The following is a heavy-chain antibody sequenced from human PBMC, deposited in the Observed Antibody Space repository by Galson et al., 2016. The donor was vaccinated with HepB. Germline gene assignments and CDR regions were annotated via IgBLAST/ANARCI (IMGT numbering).Heavy chain of an antibody. V-gene: IGHV3-23*01. CDR3: AKDIPPRGHDAFDI. Sequence: SLRLSCAASGFTIRNYWMTWFRQSPGKGLEWVSAISASGGNTYYADSVMGRFTISRDNSKNTLYLRMNSLRAEDTAIYYCAKDIPPRGHDAFDIWGRGTMVTVSS. CDR1: GFTIRNYW. J-gene: IGHJ3*02. D-gene: IGHD2-21*01. CDR2: ISASGGNT.